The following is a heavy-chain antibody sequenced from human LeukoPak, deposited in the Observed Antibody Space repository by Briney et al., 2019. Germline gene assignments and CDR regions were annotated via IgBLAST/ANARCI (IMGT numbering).Heavy chain of an antibody. CDR2: IYYSGSA. Sequence: SETLSLTCTVSGGSISSSSYYWGWIRQPPGKGLEWIGTIYYSGSAYYNPFLKSRVTISVDTSKNQFSLKLSSVTAADTAVYYCARGRDDWYFDLWGRGTLVTVSS. CDR3: ARGRDDWYFDL. CDR1: GGSISSSSYY. J-gene: IGHJ2*01. V-gene: IGHV4-39*07.